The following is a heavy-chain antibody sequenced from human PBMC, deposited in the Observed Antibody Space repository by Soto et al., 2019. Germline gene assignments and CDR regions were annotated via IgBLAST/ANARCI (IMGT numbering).Heavy chain of an antibody. CDR3: ARSRPGNGFDF. V-gene: IGHV3-21*01. Sequence: GGSLRLSCAASGFTFSSYSMNWVRQAPGKGLEWVSSISSGSSYIFYADSVKGRFTISRDNAKNTLFLQMDSLRAEDTAVYYCARSRPGNGFDFWGQRTMVTVSS. J-gene: IGHJ3*01. D-gene: IGHD3-10*01. CDR2: ISSGSSYI. CDR1: GFTFSSYS.